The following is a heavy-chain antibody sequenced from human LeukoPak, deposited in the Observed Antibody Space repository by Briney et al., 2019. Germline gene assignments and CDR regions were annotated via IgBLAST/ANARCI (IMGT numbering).Heavy chain of an antibody. CDR3: AKAVRGVSTGRGDYFDY. Sequence: GGSLRLSCAAWGFTFSSYAMSWVRQAPGKGLEWVTVISGTGGSTYYADSVKGRFTISRDNSKNTLYLQMNSLRAEDTAVYYCAKAVRGVSTGRGDYFDYWGQGTLVTISS. CDR1: GFTFSSYA. CDR2: ISGTGGST. J-gene: IGHJ4*02. D-gene: IGHD1-1*01. V-gene: IGHV3-23*01.